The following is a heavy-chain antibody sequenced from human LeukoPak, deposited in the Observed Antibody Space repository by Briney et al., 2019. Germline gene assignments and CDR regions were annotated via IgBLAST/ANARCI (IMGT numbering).Heavy chain of an antibody. CDR3: ARDAGATGAFDI. CDR2: IYYSGST. D-gene: IGHD1-26*01. Sequence: SQTLSLTCTVSGGSISSGGYYWSWIRQHPGKGLEWIGYIYYSGSTYYNPSLKSRVTISVDTSKNQFSLKLSSVTAADTAVYYCARDAGATGAFDIWGQGTMVTVSS. J-gene: IGHJ3*02. V-gene: IGHV4-31*03. CDR1: GGSISSGGYY.